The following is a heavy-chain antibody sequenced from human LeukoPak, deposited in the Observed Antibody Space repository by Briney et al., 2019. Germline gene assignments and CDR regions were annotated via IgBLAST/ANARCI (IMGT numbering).Heavy chain of an antibody. CDR2: INYSGRT. CDR1: DDSISNNRYF. V-gene: IGHV4-39*07. CDR3: ARLHGRPSMAPLRRKDEYYFDY. D-gene: IGHD6-6*01. Sequence: SETLSLTCTISDDSISNNRYFWAWIRQPPGKGLEWIGSINYSGRTYYNPSLKSRLTMSVDTAKNQFSLKLTSVTAADTAVYYCARLHGRPSMAPLRRKDEYYFDYWGQGTLVTVSS. J-gene: IGHJ4*02.